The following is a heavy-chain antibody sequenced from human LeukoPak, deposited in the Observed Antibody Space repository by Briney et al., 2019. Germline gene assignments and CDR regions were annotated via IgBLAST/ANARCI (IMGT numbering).Heavy chain of an antibody. D-gene: IGHD3-22*01. CDR2: ITGSDIRT. Sequence: GGSLRLSCAASGFTFSTNAMSWVRQAPGKGLEWVSGITGSDIRTYNADSAEGRFTISRDNSKNTLYLQMNSLRAEDTAVYYCARDRLDNSEVYFDYWGQGTLVTVSS. V-gene: IGHV3-23*01. J-gene: IGHJ4*02. CDR1: GFTFSTNA. CDR3: ARDRLDNSEVYFDY.